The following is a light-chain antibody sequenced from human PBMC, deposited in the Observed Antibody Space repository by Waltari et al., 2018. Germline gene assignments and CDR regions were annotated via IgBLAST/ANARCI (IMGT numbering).Light chain of an antibody. V-gene: IGLV7-46*01. CDR1: TGPVTSDHH. Sequence: QAVVTQEPSLTVSPGGTVTLTCGSNTGPVTSDHHPYWFQLKPGQSHTTLIYDTSGRQSWTPGRFSGSILGDKAALTVSGIMPEDEATYFCLLAYGGIRVVGGGTMLTVL. CDR3: LLAYGGIRV. CDR2: DTS. J-gene: IGLJ2*01.